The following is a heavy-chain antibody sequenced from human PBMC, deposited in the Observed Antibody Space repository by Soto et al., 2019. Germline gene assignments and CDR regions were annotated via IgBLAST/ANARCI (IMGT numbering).Heavy chain of an antibody. CDR2: ISGSSATI. CDR1: GFIFSTYD. Sequence: EVQLVESGGGLVQPGGSLRLSCAASGFIFSTYDMNWVRQAPGKGLEWVSCISGSSATILYADSVKGRFTISRDNAKNTQYLQMNSLRDEDTAVYYCARDTPQKTVYYFNSLDVWGQGTTVTVSS. D-gene: IGHD4-17*01. J-gene: IGHJ6*02. V-gene: IGHV3-48*02. CDR3: ARDTPQKTVYYFNSLDV.